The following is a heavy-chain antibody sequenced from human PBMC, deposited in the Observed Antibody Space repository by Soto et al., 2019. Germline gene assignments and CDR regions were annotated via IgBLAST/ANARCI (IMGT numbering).Heavy chain of an antibody. CDR2: IYRDGST. Sequence: GGSLRLSCAASGFTVSISYMSWVRQAPGKGLEWVSTIYRDGSTYYADSVEGRFTISRDNSKNTRYLKMNNLRAEDTATYYCARGKGIGWYESSDYWGQGTLVTVSS. D-gene: IGHD6-19*01. CDR3: ARGKGIGWYESSDY. J-gene: IGHJ4*02. CDR1: GFTVSISY. V-gene: IGHV3-53*01.